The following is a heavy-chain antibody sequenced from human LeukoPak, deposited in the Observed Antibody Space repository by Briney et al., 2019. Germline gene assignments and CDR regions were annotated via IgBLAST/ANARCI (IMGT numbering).Heavy chain of an antibody. D-gene: IGHD3-16*01. Sequence: GGSLRLSCAAAGFSFSSYGIRWVRQAPGKGLEWVAVIWYDGSNKYYADSLKGRFTISRDNSKKTLYLQMNSLRAEDTAVYYCARDTRGGIEYYFDYWGQGTLVTVSS. CDR2: IWYDGSNK. CDR1: GFSFSSYG. V-gene: IGHV3-33*01. J-gene: IGHJ4*02. CDR3: ARDTRGGIEYYFDY.